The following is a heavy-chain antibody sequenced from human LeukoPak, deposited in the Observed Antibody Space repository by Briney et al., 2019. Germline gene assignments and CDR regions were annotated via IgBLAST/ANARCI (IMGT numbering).Heavy chain of an antibody. V-gene: IGHV3-30-3*01. J-gene: IGHJ4*02. Sequence: GGSLRLSCVASGFTFGRYSMHWVRQAPGKGLEWGSSILTDGNNRHHADSVKGRFTISRDNSENTLYLQMNSLRPEDTAIYYCARDSLRGDYESPTGYWGQGPLVSVSS. CDR1: GFTFGRYS. CDR3: ARDSLRGDYESPTGY. CDR2: ILTDGNNR. D-gene: IGHD4-17*01.